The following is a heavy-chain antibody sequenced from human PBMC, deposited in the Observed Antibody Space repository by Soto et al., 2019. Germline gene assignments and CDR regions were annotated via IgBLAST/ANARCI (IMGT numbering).Heavy chain of an antibody. V-gene: IGHV3-74*01. CDR2: INSDGSST. CDR1: GFTFSSYW. D-gene: IGHD3-22*01. J-gene: IGHJ6*02. CDR3: ARGLGYYDSSGYWRGMDV. Sequence: PGGSLRLSCAASGFTFSSYWMHWVRQAPGKGLVWVSRINSDGSSTSYADSVKGRFTISRDNAKNTLYLQMNSLRAEDTAVYYCARGLGYYDSSGYWRGMDVWGQGTTVTVSS.